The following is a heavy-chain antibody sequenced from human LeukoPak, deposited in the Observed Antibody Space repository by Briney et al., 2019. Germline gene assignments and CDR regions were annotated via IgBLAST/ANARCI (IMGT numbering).Heavy chain of an antibody. Sequence: SETLSVTCAVYGGSFRGYFWSWIRQAPGERLEWIGEINHSGSTMVTPTPKSRVTISVGTSTNQFSLKLSSVTAADTAVYYCARGLKFGGVIAPPYYFDYWGQGTLVTVSS. D-gene: IGHD3-16*02. J-gene: IGHJ4*02. CDR2: INHSGST. CDR1: GGSFRGYF. CDR3: ARGLKFGGVIAPPYYFDY. V-gene: IGHV4-34*01.